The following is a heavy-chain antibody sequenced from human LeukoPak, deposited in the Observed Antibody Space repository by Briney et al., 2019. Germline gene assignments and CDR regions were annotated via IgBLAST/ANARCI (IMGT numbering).Heavy chain of an antibody. CDR2: IYYSGST. V-gene: IGHV4-61*01. D-gene: IGHD3-22*01. Sequence: PSETLSLTCTVSGDSVSSGSYYWSWIRQPPGKGLEWIGYIYYSGSTNYNPSLKSRVTISVDTSKNQFSLKLSSVTAADTAVYYCARDPKYYYDSSGYREGDAFDIWGQGTMVTVSS. J-gene: IGHJ3*02. CDR1: GDSVSSGSYY. CDR3: ARDPKYYYDSSGYREGDAFDI.